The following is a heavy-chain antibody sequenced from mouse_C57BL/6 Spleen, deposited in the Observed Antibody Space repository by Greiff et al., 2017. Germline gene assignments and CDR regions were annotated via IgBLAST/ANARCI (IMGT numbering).Heavy chain of an antibody. CDR1: GFTFSDYY. D-gene: IGHD1-1*01. Sequence: EVKLVESGGGLVQPGGSLKLSCAASGFTFSDYYMYWVRQTPEKRLEWVAYISNGGGSTDYPDTVKGRFTISRDNAKNTLYLQMSRLKSEDTAMYDCARQGHYFGSGYVGFAYWGQGTLVTVSA. V-gene: IGHV5-12*01. CDR3: ARQGHYFGSGYVGFAY. CDR2: ISNGGGST. J-gene: IGHJ3*01.